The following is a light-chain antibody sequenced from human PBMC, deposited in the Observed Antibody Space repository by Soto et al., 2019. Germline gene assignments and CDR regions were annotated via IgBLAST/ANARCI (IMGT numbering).Light chain of an antibody. CDR3: QQFGYSPRT. CDR2: GAS. CDR1: QSVRSN. J-gene: IGKJ1*01. V-gene: IGKV3-15*01. Sequence: EILMTQSPATLSVSPGERATLSCRATQSVRSNLAWYQQKPGQPPRLLIYGASTRATGIPARFSGSGSGTEFTLTISSLQSEDFAVYYCQQFGYSPRTFGQGTKVE.